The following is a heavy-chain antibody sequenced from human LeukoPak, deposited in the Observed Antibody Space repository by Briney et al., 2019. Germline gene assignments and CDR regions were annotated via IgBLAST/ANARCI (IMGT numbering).Heavy chain of an antibody. CDR3: ASQYYYGSGSYVGYRAFDI. D-gene: IGHD3-10*01. CDR2: IYPGDSDT. V-gene: IGHV5-51*01. CDR1: GYSFTSYW. Sequence: GESLKISCKGSGYSFTSYWIGWVRQMPGKGLEWMGIIYPGDSDTRYSPSFQGQVTISADKSISTAYLQWSSLKASDTAMYYCASQYYYGSGSYVGYRAFDIWGQGTMVTVSS. J-gene: IGHJ3*02.